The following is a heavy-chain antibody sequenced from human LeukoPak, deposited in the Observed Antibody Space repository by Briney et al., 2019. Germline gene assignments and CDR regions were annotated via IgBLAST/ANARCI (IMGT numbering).Heavy chain of an antibody. Sequence: GASVKVSCKASGGTFSSYAISWVRQAPGQGLEWMGRIIPIFGIANYAQKFQGRVTITADKSTSTAYMELSSLRPEDTAVYYCARDRERTVTTNRWFDPWGQGTLVTVSS. V-gene: IGHV1-69*04. CDR2: IIPIFGIA. CDR3: ARDRERTVTTNRWFDP. D-gene: IGHD4-17*01. CDR1: GGTFSSYA. J-gene: IGHJ5*02.